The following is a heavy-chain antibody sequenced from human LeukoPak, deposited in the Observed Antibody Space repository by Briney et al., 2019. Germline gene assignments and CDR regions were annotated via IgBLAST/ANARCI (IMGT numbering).Heavy chain of an antibody. CDR1: GGSISSYY. J-gene: IGHJ4*02. CDR3: ARIVGTSWPN. Sequence: SETLSLTCAVSGGSISSYYWSWIRQSPGKGLEWIGEINHSGSTNYNPSLKSRVTISVDSSKNQFSLKLISVTAADTAVYYCARIVGTSWPNWGQGTLVTVSS. D-gene: IGHD6-13*01. V-gene: IGHV4-34*01. CDR2: INHSGST.